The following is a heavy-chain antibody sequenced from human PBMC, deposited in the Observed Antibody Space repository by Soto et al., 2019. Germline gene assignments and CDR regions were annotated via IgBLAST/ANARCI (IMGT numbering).Heavy chain of an antibody. Sequence: QVQLVQSGAEVKKPGASVKVSCKACGYTFTSYYMHWVRQAPGQGLECMGIINPSGGSTSYAQKFQGRVTMTRDTSTSTVYMELSSLRSEDTAVYYCALIGGGSHFDYWGQGTLVTVSS. V-gene: IGHV1-46*01. J-gene: IGHJ4*02. CDR3: ALIGGGSHFDY. CDR1: GYTFTSYY. D-gene: IGHD3-16*01. CDR2: INPSGGST.